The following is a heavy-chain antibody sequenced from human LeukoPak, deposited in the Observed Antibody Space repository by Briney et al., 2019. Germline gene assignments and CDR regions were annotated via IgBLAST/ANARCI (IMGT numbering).Heavy chain of an antibody. CDR2: IWYDGSNK. D-gene: IGHD6-19*01. CDR3: AKRYSSGWWDY. V-gene: IGHV3-33*06. CDR1: GFTFSSYG. J-gene: IGHJ4*02. Sequence: GGSLRLSCAASGFTFSSYGMHWVRQAPGKGLEWVAVIWYDGSNKYYADSVKGRFTISRDNSKNTLYLQMNSLRAEDTAVYYCAKRYSSGWWDYWGQGTLVTVSS.